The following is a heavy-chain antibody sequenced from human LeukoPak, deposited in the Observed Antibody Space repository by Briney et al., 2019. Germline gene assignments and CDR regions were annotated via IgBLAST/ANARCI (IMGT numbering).Heavy chain of an antibody. CDR3: ARDGDYDSSGYYSPFDD. CDR1: GGSISSYY. CDR2: IYTSGST. Sequence: SETLSLTCTVSGGSISSYYWSWIRQPAGKGLELVGRIYTSGSTNSNPSLKSRVTMSVDTSKIQFSLKLSSVTAADTAVYYCARDGDYDSSGYYSPFDDWGQGTLVTVSS. V-gene: IGHV4-4*07. J-gene: IGHJ4*02. D-gene: IGHD3-22*01.